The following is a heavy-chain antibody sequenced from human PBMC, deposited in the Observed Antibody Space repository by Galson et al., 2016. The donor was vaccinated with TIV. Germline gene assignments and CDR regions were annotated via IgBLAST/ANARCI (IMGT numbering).Heavy chain of an antibody. Sequence: SVKVSCKASGYSFSTYDINWVRQAPGQGLEWMGWMNPNSGNTGYSQKFRGRVTMTRNTSERTAYMELSSLTSEDTAVYYCAREGGYSPGLGPFDYWGQGTLVTVSS. CDR2: MNPNSGNT. CDR1: GYSFSTYD. J-gene: IGHJ4*02. D-gene: IGHD2-15*01. CDR3: AREGGYSPGLGPFDY. V-gene: IGHV1-8*01.